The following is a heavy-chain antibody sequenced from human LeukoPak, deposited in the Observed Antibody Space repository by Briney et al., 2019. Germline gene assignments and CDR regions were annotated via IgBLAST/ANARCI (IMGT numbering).Heavy chain of an antibody. CDR3: ARDRAAFDS. D-gene: IGHD6-25*01. CDR1: GFTFSNYA. CDR2: ISGNT. J-gene: IGHJ4*02. Sequence: GGSLRLSCAASGFTFSNYAMSWVRQAPGKGLEWVSSISGNTYYADSVKGRFTISRDNSKNTLSLQMDSLRAEDTAIYYCARDRAAFDSWGQGTLVTVSS. V-gene: IGHV3-23*01.